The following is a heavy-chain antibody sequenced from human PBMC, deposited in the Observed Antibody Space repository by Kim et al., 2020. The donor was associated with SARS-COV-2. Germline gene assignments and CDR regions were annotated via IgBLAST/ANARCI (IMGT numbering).Heavy chain of an antibody. D-gene: IGHD3-9*01. CDR3: ARNTGYRYYFDY. Sequence: NYNPSLKRRVTISVDTSKNQFSLKLNSVTAADTAVYYCARNTGYRYYFDYWGQGTLVTVSS. J-gene: IGHJ4*02. V-gene: IGHV4-59*01.